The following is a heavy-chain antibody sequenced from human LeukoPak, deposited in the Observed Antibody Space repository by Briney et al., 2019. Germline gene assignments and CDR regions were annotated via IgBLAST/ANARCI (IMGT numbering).Heavy chain of an antibody. D-gene: IGHD6-19*01. V-gene: IGHV1-69*04. CDR1: GGTFSRYA. CDR3: ARGPRIAVADYYYYGMDV. J-gene: IGHJ6*02. CDR2: IIPIFGIA. Sequence: SVKVSCKASGGTFSRYAISWVRQAPGQGLEWMGRIIPIFGIANYAQKFQGRVTITADKSTSTAYMELSSLRSEDTAVYYCARGPRIAVADYYYYGMDVWGQGTTVTVSS.